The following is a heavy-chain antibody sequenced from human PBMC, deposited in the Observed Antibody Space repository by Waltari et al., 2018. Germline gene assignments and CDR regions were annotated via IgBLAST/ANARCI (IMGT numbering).Heavy chain of an antibody. J-gene: IGHJ4*02. V-gene: IGHV4-34*01. CDR3: ARGDYDFWSGPPALDY. Sequence: QVQLQQWGAGLLKPSETLSLTCAVYGGSFSGYYWSWIRPPPGKGLEWIGEINHRGSTNYNPSLKSRVTISVDTSKNQFSLKLSSVTAADTAVYYCARGDYDFWSGPPALDYWGQGTLVTVSS. CDR1: GGSFSGYY. D-gene: IGHD3-3*01. CDR2: INHRGST.